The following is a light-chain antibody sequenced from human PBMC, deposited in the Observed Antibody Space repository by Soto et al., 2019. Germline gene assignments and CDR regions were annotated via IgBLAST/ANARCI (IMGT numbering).Light chain of an antibody. J-gene: IGLJ2*01. CDR2: LNSDGSH. V-gene: IGLV4-69*01. Sequence: QLVLTQSPSASASLGASVKLTCTLSSGHSNYAIAWHQQQSEKGPRYLMKLNSDGSHSKGDGIPDRFSGSSSGAERYLTIPSLQSEDGADYYCQTWGSGILVFGGGTKLTVL. CDR3: QTWGSGILV. CDR1: SGHSNYA.